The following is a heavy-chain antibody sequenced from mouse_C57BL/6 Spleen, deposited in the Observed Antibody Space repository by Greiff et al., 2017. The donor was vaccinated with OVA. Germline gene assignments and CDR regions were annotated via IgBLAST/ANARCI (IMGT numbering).Heavy chain of an antibody. Sequence: QVQLQQPGAELVRPGSSVKLSCKASGYTFTSYWMDWVKQRPGQGLEWIGNIYPSDSETHYNQKFKDKATLTVDKSSSTAYMQLSSLTSEDSAVYYCASGGYGNYGYWGQGTTLTVSS. D-gene: IGHD2-10*02. CDR2: IYPSDSET. CDR1: GYTFTSYW. J-gene: IGHJ2*01. CDR3: ASGGYGNYGY. V-gene: IGHV1-61*01.